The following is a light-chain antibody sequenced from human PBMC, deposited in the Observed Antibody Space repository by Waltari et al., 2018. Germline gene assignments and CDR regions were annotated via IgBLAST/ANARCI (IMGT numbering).Light chain of an antibody. CDR1: SSDVGGYNY. J-gene: IGLJ2*01. Sequence: QSAPTQPASVSGSPGQSITISCTGTSSDVGGYNYVSWYQQHPGKVPKVMIYEVSNRPSGVSHRFSGSKSGNTASLTISGLQAEDEADYYCSSYRSGSILVFGGGTKVTVL. V-gene: IGLV2-14*01. CDR2: EVS. CDR3: SSYRSGSILV.